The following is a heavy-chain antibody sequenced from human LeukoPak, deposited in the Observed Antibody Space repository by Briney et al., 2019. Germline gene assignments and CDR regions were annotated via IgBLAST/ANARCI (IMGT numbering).Heavy chain of an antibody. V-gene: IGHV3-74*01. J-gene: IGHJ4*02. CDR2: LNSDGSST. Sequence: GGSLRLSCAASGFTLSSHSMNWVRQAPGKGLVWVSRLNSDGSSTSYADSVKGRFTISRDNAKNTLYLQMNSLRAEDTAVYYCARDRRYWGQGTLVTVSS. CDR3: ARDRRY. CDR1: GFTLSSHS.